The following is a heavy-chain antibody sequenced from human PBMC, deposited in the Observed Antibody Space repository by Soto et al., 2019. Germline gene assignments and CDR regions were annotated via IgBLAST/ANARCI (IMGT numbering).Heavy chain of an antibody. CDR2: MSGSSSTT. CDR1: GLTFSNYA. V-gene: IGHV3-23*01. J-gene: IGHJ4*02. Sequence: RLSCATSGLTFSNYAMSWVRQAPGRGLEWVSSMSGSSSTTYYADSVRGRFTISRDRSKNTLYLQMSSLRAEDTALYYCAKNQERELPRVIDFWGQGTLVTVSS. D-gene: IGHD1-7*01. CDR3: AKNQERELPRVIDF.